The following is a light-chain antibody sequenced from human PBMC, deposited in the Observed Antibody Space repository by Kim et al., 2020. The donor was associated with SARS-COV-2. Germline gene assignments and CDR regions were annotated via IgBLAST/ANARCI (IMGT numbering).Light chain of an antibody. J-gene: IGKJ2*03. V-gene: IGKV1-5*03. CDR2: MAS. Sequence: SASVGDRVTITCRASQSISSWLAWYQQKPGKAPKLLISMASSLESGVPSRFSGSGSGTEFTLTIISLQPDDFATYFCQQYNYYPDSFAQGTKLEI. CDR1: QSISSW. CDR3: QQYNYYPDS.